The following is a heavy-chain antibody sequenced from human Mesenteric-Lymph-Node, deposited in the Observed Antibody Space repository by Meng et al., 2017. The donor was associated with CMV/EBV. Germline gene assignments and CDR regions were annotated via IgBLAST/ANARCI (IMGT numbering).Heavy chain of an antibody. CDR3: LTETSLKGFDY. CDR1: GLTFSVYW. Sequence: LSCEGSGLTFSVYWMAWARQVPGKELKWVTNISPDGSVTYYVDSVTGRFTISRDNTKASFYLQMTSLRAEDTAVYYCLTETSLKGFDYWGQGSLVTVSS. CDR2: ISPDGSVT. D-gene: IGHD1-14*01. V-gene: IGHV3-7*01. J-gene: IGHJ4*02.